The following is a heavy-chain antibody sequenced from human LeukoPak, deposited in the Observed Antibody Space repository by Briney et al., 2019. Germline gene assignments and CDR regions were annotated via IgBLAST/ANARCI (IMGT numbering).Heavy chain of an antibody. D-gene: IGHD2-15*01. V-gene: IGHV3-30-3*02. Sequence: GGSLRLSCAASGFTFSSYAMHWVRQAPGKGLEWVAVISYDGSSKYYADSVKGRFTISRDNSKNTLYLQVNSLRVEDMAIYYCAKYGRSGYSSGMDVWGQGTTVTVSS. CDR2: ISYDGSSK. CDR1: GFTFSSYA. CDR3: AKYGRSGYSSGMDV. J-gene: IGHJ6*02.